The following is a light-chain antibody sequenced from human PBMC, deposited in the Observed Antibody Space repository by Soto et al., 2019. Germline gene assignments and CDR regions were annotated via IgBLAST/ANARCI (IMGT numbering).Light chain of an antibody. CDR2: DVL. CDR3: SSYRSSSTAV. CDR1: TSDVGGYDF. Sequence: SALTQPASVSGSPGQSITIACTGTTSDVGGYDFVSWYQQHPGKAPKLLIYDVLKRPSGVSGRFSGSKSGNTASLIISGLRAEDEADYYCSSYRSSSTAVFGGGTKLTVL. V-gene: IGLV2-14*03. J-gene: IGLJ2*01.